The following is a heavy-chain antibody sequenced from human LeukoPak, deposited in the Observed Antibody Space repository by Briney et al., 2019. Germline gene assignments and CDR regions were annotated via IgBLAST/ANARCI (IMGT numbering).Heavy chain of an antibody. J-gene: IGHJ3*02. Sequence: SETLSLTCTVSGGSISSYYWSWIRQPPGKGLEWIGYIYYSGSTNYNPSLKSRVTISVDTSKNQFSLKLSSVTAADTAVYYCARRNRGYSYAQGGAFDIWGHGTMVTVSS. CDR3: ARRNRGYSYAQGGAFDI. CDR2: IYYSGST. V-gene: IGHV4-59*01. D-gene: IGHD5-18*01. CDR1: GGSISSYY.